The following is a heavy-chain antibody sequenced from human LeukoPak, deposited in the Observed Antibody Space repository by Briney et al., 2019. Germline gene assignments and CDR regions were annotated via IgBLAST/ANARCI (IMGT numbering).Heavy chain of an antibody. Sequence: SETLSLTCTVSGGSISSYYWSWNRQPPGKGLEWIGYIYYSGSTNYNPSLKSRVTISVDTSKNQFSLKLSSVTAADTAVYYCARRGYDSSGYYPDYNFDYWGQGTLVTVSS. D-gene: IGHD3-22*01. CDR3: ARRGYDSSGYYPDYNFDY. CDR2: IYYSGST. J-gene: IGHJ4*02. CDR1: GGSISSYY. V-gene: IGHV4-59*08.